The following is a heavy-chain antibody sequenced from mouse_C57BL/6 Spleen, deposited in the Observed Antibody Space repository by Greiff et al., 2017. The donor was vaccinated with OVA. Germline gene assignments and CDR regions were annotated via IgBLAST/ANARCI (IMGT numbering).Heavy chain of an antibody. Sequence: QVQLQQSGAELAKPGASVKLSCKASGYTFTSYWMHWVKQRPGQGLEWIGYINPSSGYTNYNQKFKGKSTLTVDKSSSTAYMQLSSLTSEDSAVYYCARTLTYYFDYWGQGTTLTVSS. J-gene: IGHJ2*01. CDR2: INPSSGYT. D-gene: IGHD4-1*01. CDR3: ARTLTYYFDY. V-gene: IGHV1-7*01. CDR1: GYTFTSYW.